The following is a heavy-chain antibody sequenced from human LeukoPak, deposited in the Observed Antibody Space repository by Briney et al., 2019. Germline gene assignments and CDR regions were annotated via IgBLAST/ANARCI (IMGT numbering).Heavy chain of an antibody. CDR1: GFTFSSYA. Sequence: GGSLRLPCAASGFTFSSYAMHWVRQAPGKGLEWVAVISYDGSNKYYAVSVKGRFTISRDNAKNSLYLQMNSLRAEDTAVYYCASSGGTYGSGSYYLYYYYGMDVWGQGTTVTVSS. CDR2: ISYDGSNK. CDR3: ASSGGTYGSGSYYLYYYYGMDV. D-gene: IGHD3-10*01. J-gene: IGHJ6*02. V-gene: IGHV3-30*04.